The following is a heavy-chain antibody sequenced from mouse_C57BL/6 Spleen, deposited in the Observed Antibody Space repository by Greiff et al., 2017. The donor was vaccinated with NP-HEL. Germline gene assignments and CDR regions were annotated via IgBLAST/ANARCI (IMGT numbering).Heavy chain of an antibody. Sequence: QVQLQQPGAELVKPGASVKMSCKASGYTFTSYWITWVKQRPGQGLEWIGDIYPGSGSTNYNEKFKSKATLTVDTSSSTAYMQLSSLTSEDAAVYYCARSGRQGNAMDYWGQGTSVTVSS. CDR3: ARSGRQGNAMDY. CDR2: IYPGSGST. J-gene: IGHJ4*01. V-gene: IGHV1-55*01. CDR1: GYTFTSYW.